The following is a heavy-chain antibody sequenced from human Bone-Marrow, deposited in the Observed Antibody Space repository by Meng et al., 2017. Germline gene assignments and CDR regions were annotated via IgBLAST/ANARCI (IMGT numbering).Heavy chain of an antibody. V-gene: IGHV1-18*01. J-gene: IGHJ4*02. D-gene: IGHD3-9*01. CDR2: ISAYNGNT. CDR3: ARDLMQYFDWLPLSTQFDY. CDR1: GYTFTSYG. Sequence: ASVKVSCKASGYTFTSYGISWVRQAPGQGLEWMGWISAYNGNTNYAQKLQGRVTMTTDTSTSTAYMELRSLRSDDTAVYYCARDLMQYFDWLPLSTQFDYWGQGTLVTVSS.